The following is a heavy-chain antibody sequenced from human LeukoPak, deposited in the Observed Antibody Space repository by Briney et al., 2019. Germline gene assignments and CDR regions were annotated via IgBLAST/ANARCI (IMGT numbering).Heavy chain of an antibody. Sequence: SETLSLTCTVSGDSISSYFWSWIRQPPGKGLEWIGYFQDSGSANYNPSLKSRITMSVDTSKNQFSLKLRSVTAADTAVYYCARDSHSVDTATPRGFDPWGQGTLVTVSS. J-gene: IGHJ5*02. CDR1: GDSISSYF. V-gene: IGHV4-59*01. CDR2: FQDSGSA. CDR3: ARDSHSVDTATPRGFDP.